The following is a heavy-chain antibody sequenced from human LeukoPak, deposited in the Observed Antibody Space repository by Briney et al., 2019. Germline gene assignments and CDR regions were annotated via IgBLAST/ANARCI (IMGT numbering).Heavy chain of an antibody. D-gene: IGHD6-19*01. CDR3: ARGIAVSGHDQ. Sequence: ASVKVSCKASGYIFTAYYLHWVRQAPGQGLEWMGWINPNSGATDYAQKFQGRVTVTRDTSTSTIYMELSSLRSDDAAVYYCARGIAVSGHDQWGQGTLVTVSS. CDR1: GYIFTAYY. CDR2: INPNSGAT. J-gene: IGHJ4*02. V-gene: IGHV1-2*02.